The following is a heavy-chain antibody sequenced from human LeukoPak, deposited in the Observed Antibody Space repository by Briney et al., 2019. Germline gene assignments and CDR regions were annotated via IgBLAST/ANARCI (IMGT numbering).Heavy chain of an antibody. V-gene: IGHV4-34*01. D-gene: IGHD2-15*01. CDR2: INHSGST. CDR3: ARGPGPYCSGGSCYPNYLFDY. J-gene: IGHJ4*02. CDR1: GGSFSGYY. Sequence: SETLSLTCAVYGGSFSGYYWSWIRQPPGKGLEWIGEINHSGSTNYNPSLKSRVTISVDTSKNQFSLKLSSVTAADTAVYYCARGPGPYCSGGSCYPNYLFDYWGQGTLVTVSS.